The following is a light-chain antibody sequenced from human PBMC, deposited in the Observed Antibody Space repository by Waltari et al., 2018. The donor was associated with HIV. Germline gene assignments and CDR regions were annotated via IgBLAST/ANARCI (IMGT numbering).Light chain of an antibody. CDR1: NIGDKS. Sequence: SYVLTQPPSVSVAPGQTASITCGGKNIGDKSVHWYQKNPGQAHVLVVYDDTDRPSGIPDRFSGSNSGDTATLIISRVEAGDEADYYCQVWDSSNEHPVFGGGTKLSVL. CDR2: DDT. J-gene: IGLJ2*01. CDR3: QVWDSSNEHPV. V-gene: IGLV3-21*02.